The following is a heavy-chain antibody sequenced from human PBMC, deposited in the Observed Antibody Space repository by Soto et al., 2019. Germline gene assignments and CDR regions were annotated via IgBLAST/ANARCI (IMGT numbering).Heavy chain of an antibody. Sequence: PSETLSLTCTVSGGSISSGGYYWSWIRQHPGKGLEWIGYIYYSGSTYYNPSLKSRVTISVDTSKNQFSLKLSSVTAADTAVYYCARSLYSYGFFDDWGQGTLVTVSS. CDR1: GGSISSGGYY. V-gene: IGHV4-31*03. CDR2: IYYSGST. D-gene: IGHD5-18*01. CDR3: ARSLYSYGFFDD. J-gene: IGHJ4*02.